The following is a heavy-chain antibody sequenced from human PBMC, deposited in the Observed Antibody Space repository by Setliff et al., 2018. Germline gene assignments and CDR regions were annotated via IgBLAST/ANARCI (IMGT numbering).Heavy chain of an antibody. CDR1: GYTFTSYG. V-gene: IGHV1-18*01. CDR3: VRDAGCQYDAYAGVYFPH. CDR2: ISTYTANT. J-gene: IGHJ1*01. Sequence: ASVKVSCKASGYTFTSYGVSWVRQAPGQGLEWMGWISTYTANTKYAQRFQGRVTMTTDTSTSTADTELRSLRSDDTAVYYCVRDAGCQYDAYAGVYFPHWGKGTMVTVSS. D-gene: IGHD3-16*01.